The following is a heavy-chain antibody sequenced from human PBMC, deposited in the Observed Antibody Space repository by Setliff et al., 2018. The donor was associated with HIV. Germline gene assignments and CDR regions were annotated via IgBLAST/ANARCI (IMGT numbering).Heavy chain of an antibody. CDR2: IYYSGST. V-gene: IGHV4-59*11. CDR3: ARDGPLEGSYRYYYYYMDV. Sequence: SETLSLTCTVSGGSISSHYWSWIRQPPGKGLEWIGYIYYSGSTNYNPSLKSRDTISVDTSKNQFSLKLSSVTAADTAVYYCARDGPLEGSYRYYYYYMDVWGKGTTVTVSS. CDR1: GGSISSHY. D-gene: IGHD3-10*01. J-gene: IGHJ6*03.